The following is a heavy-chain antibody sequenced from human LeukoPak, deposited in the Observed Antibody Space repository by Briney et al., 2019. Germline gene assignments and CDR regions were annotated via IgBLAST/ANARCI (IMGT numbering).Heavy chain of an antibody. CDR1: GGSFSGYY. V-gene: IGHV4-34*01. J-gene: IGHJ4*02. CDR3: AREFLVTAAGTKPFDY. D-gene: IGHD6-13*01. CDR2: INHSGST. Sequence: PSETLSLTCAVYGGSFSGYYWSWIRQPPGKGLEWIGEINHSGSTNYNPSLKSRVTISVDTSKNQFSLKLSSATAADTAVYYCAREFLVTAAGTKPFDYWGQGTLVTVSS.